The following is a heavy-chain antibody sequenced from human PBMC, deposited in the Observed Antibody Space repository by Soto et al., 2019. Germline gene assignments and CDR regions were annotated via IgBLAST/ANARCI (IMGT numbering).Heavy chain of an antibody. Sequence: SETLSLTCTVSGGSISSSSYYWGWIRQPPGKGLEWIGSIYYSGRTFYNPSLKSRVTISVDTSKNQFSLKLSSVTAADTAVYYCASPAAVGNWFDPWGQGNLVTVSS. D-gene: IGHD2-2*01. J-gene: IGHJ5*02. V-gene: IGHV4-39*01. CDR1: GGSISSSSYY. CDR3: ASPAAVGNWFDP. CDR2: IYYSGRT.